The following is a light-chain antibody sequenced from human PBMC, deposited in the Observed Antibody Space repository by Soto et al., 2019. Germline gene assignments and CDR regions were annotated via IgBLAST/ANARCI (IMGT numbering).Light chain of an antibody. CDR3: MQALQTPLT. Sequence: DIVMTQSPLSLSVTPGQPASISCRSSQSLLAGNGYNYLDWYLQKPGQSPQLLVYSGSNRASGVPDRFSGSVSGTDFTLKISRVEAEDVGVYYCMQALQTPLTFGGGTKVEIK. CDR1: QSLLAGNGYNY. V-gene: IGKV2-28*01. J-gene: IGKJ4*01. CDR2: SGS.